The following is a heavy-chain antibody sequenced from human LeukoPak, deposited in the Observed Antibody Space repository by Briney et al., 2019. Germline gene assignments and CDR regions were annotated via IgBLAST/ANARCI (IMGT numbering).Heavy chain of an antibody. CDR2: INHSGST. J-gene: IGHJ6*03. D-gene: IGHD6-13*01. CDR1: GGSFSGYY. Sequence: PSETLSLTCAVYGGSFSGYYWSWIRQPPGKGLEWIGEINHSGSTNYNPSLKSRVTISVDTSKNQFSLKLSSVTAADTAVYYCARNAFLSSSWDYYYYYYYMDVWGKGTTVTISS. V-gene: IGHV4-34*01. CDR3: ARNAFLSSSWDYYYYYYYMDV.